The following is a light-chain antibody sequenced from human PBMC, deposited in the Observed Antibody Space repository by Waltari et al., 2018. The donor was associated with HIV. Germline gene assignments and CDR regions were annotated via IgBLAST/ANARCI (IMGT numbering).Light chain of an antibody. Sequence: DIMMTQSPATLSVSPGERATLSCRASQSISSNVAWYQQRRGQAPRLLIDGASTRASGIPARFSGSGSGPEFSLTISSLQSEDFAIYYCQQYSNWPRTFGQGTKVEI. CDR3: QQYSNWPRT. J-gene: IGKJ1*01. CDR2: GAS. CDR1: QSISSN. V-gene: IGKV3-15*01.